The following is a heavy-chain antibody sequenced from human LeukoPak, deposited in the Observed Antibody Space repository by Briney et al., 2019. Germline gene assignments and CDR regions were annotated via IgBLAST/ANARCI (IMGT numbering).Heavy chain of an antibody. CDR3: ARFQPDYYYDSSGYYKLEYYFDY. CDR1: GYTFTSYG. J-gene: IGHJ4*02. Sequence: ASVKVSCKASGYTFTSYGISWVRQAPGQGLEWMGWISAYNGNTNYAQKLQGGVTMTTDTSTSTAYMELRSLRSDDTAVYYCARFQPDYYYDSSGYYKLEYYFDYWGQGTLVTVSS. V-gene: IGHV1-18*01. D-gene: IGHD3-22*01. CDR2: ISAYNGNT.